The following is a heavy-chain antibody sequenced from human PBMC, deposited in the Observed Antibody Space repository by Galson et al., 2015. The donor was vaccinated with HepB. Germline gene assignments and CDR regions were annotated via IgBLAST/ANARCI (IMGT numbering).Heavy chain of an antibody. J-gene: IGHJ4*02. CDR2: ISGSGGST. V-gene: IGHV3-23*01. Sequence: SLRLSCAASGFTFSSYAMSWVRQAPGKGLEWVSAISGSGGSTYYADSVKGRFTISRDNSKNTLYLQMNSLRAEDTAVYYCAKVPRAYDFWSGYYYYFDYWGQGTLVTVSS. D-gene: IGHD3-3*01. CDR3: AKVPRAYDFWSGYYYYFDY. CDR1: GFTFSSYA.